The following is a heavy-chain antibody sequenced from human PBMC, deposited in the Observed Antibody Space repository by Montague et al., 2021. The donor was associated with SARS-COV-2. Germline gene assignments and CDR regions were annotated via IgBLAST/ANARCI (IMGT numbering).Heavy chain of an antibody. CDR2: IYTTGST. CDR3: ASDDFRWDFDC. Sequence: TLSLTCTVSGDSITSDVSYWSWVRQPAGKGLEWIGRIYTTGSTNYNPSLKSRLTISLDTSKNQFSLKLGSVTAADTAVYYCASDDFRWDFDCWGQGTLVTVSS. CDR1: GDSITSDVSY. V-gene: IGHV4-61*02. D-gene: IGHD2/OR15-2a*01. J-gene: IGHJ4*02.